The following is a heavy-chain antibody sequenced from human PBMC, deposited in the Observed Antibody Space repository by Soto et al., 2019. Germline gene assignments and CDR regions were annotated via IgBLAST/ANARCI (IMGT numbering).Heavy chain of an antibody. J-gene: IGHJ3*02. V-gene: IGHV4-34*01. CDR2: INHSGST. CDR1: GGSFSGYY. D-gene: IGHD6-19*01. Sequence: QVQLQQWGAGLLKPSETLSLTCAVYGGSFSGYYWSWIRQPPGKGLEWIGEINHSGSTNYNPSLQSRLTLSGDPSKHQLSLTVSSVTAADTAVYYCARGRGSSGWSDAFDIWGQGTMVTVSS. CDR3: ARGRGSSGWSDAFDI.